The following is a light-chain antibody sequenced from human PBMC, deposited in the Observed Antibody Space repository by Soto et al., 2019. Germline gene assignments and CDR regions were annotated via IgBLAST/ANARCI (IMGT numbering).Light chain of an antibody. Sequence: QSVLTQSPSASGTPGQRVTISCSGSSSNIGSNYVYWYQQLPGTAPKLLIYRNNQRPSGVPDRFSGSKSGTSASLAISGLRSEDEADYYCAAWDDSLSGSYVFGTGTKVNV. V-gene: IGLV1-47*01. CDR1: SSNIGSNY. CDR3: AAWDDSLSGSYV. J-gene: IGLJ1*01. CDR2: RNN.